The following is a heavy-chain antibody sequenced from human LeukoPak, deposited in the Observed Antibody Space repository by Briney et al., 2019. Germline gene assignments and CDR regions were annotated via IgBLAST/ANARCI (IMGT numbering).Heavy chain of an antibody. D-gene: IGHD3-22*01. CDR1: GGSFSGYY. V-gene: IGHV4-34*01. J-gene: IGHJ3*02. CDR3: AILTSSAMLYYYDSSGYYDAFDI. CDR2: INHSGST. Sequence: SETLSLTCAVYGGSFSGYYWSWVRQPPGKGLEWVGEINHSGSTNYNPSLKRGVTISVDKSKNQFSLQLSSVTAADTAVYYCAILTSSAMLYYYDSSGYYDAFDIWGRGTMVTVSS.